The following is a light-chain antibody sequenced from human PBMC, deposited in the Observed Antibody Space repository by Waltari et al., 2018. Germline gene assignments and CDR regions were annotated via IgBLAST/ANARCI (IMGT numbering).Light chain of an antibody. V-gene: IGKV3-15*01. CDR3: QQYNNWPRIST. CDR1: QSVSSN. Sequence: EIVMTQSPATLSVSPGERATLSCRASQSVSSNLAWYQQKPGQAPMLLIYGASTIATGIPARFRGSGSVTEFTLTISSMQSEDFAVYYCQQYNNWPRISTFGPGTKVDIK. J-gene: IGKJ3*01. CDR2: GAS.